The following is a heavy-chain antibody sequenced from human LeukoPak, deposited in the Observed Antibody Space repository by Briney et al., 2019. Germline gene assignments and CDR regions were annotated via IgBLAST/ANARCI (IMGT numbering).Heavy chain of an antibody. D-gene: IGHD3-22*01. CDR2: ISYDGSNK. CDR3: ARDHVGSMIVVADNWFDP. CDR1: GFTVSSNY. Sequence: GGSLRLSCAASGFTVSSNYMSWVRQAPGKGLEWVAVISYDGSNKYYADSVKGRFTISRDNSKNTLYLQMNSLRAEDTAVYYCARDHVGSMIVVADNWFDPWGQGTLVTVSS. V-gene: IGHV3-30-3*01. J-gene: IGHJ5*02.